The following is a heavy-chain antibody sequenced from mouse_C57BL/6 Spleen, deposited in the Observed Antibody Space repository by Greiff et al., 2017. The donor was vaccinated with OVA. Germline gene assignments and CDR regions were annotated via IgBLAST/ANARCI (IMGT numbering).Heavy chain of an antibody. CDR3: ARRDRYYAMDY. V-gene: IGHV1-80*01. D-gene: IGHD3-3*01. CDR1: GYAFSSYW. CDR2: IYPGDGDT. Sequence: VQLQQSGAELVKPGASVKISCKASGYAFSSYWMNWVKQRPGKGLEWIGQIYPGDGDTNYNGKFKGKATLTADKSSSTAYMQLSSLTSEDSAVYFCARRDRYYAMDYWGQGTSVTVSS. J-gene: IGHJ4*01.